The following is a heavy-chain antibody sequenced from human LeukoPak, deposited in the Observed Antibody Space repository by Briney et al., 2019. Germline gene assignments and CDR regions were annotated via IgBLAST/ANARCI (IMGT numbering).Heavy chain of an antibody. Sequence: ASVKVSCKASGYTFTGYYMHWVRQAPGQGLEWMGWINPNSGGTNYAQKFQGRVTMARDTSINTVYMQLSRLRSDDTAVYYCATGAASYYGDWGQGTLVTVSS. V-gene: IGHV1-2*02. CDR1: GYTFTGYY. CDR3: ATGAASYYGD. CDR2: INPNSGGT. J-gene: IGHJ4*02. D-gene: IGHD1-26*01.